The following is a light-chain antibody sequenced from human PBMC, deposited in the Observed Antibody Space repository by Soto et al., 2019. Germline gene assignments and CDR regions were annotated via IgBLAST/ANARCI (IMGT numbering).Light chain of an antibody. Sequence: DIQMTQSPSSVSASVGDTVIITCRASQPINNWLAWYQQKPGKAPHLLIHGASNLQGGVPSRFSGSGSPTDFTLTITSLQPEDSATYFCQQANTFPHTFGQGTKLEIK. CDR1: QPINNW. CDR3: QQANTFPHT. J-gene: IGKJ2*01. V-gene: IGKV1D-12*01. CDR2: GAS.